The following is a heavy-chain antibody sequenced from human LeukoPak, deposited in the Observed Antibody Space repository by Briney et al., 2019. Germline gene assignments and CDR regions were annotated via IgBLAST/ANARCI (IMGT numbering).Heavy chain of an antibody. CDR1: GFTFSSYG. V-gene: IGHV3-33*01. CDR3: ARDRQASGSYLNY. CDR2: IWYDGSNK. Sequence: GGSLRLSCAASGFTFSSYGMHWVRQAPGKGLEWVAVIWYDGSNKYYADSVKGRFTISRDNSKNTLYLQMNSLRAEDTAVHYCARDRQASGSYLNYWGQGTLVTVSS. D-gene: IGHD1-26*01. J-gene: IGHJ4*02.